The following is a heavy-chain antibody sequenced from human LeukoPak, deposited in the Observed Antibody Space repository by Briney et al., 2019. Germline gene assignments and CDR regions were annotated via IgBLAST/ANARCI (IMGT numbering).Heavy chain of an antibody. Sequence: SETLSLPCAVSGYSISSGYYWIWIRQPPGKGLEWIGSLYHSDSIYYNPSLESRVTMSVDTSKNQFSLKLSFVTAADTAVYYCARQHDSYHYYYVDVWGKGTTVTVSS. D-gene: IGHD6-13*01. V-gene: IGHV4-38-2*01. CDR3: ARQHDSYHYYYVDV. J-gene: IGHJ6*03. CDR1: GYSISSGYY. CDR2: LYHSDSI.